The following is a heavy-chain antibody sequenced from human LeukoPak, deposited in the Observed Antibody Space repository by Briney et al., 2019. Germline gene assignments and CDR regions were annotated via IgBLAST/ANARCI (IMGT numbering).Heavy chain of an antibody. V-gene: IGHV4-30-4*08. Sequence: SETLSLTCTVSGGSISSGDYYWSWIRQPPGKGLEWIGYIYYSGSTYYNPSLKSRVTISVDTSKNQLSLKLSSVTAADTAVYYCARSITMIVVVRLDDAFDIWGQGTMVTVSS. CDR2: IYYSGST. D-gene: IGHD3-22*01. CDR1: GGSISSGDYY. J-gene: IGHJ3*02. CDR3: ARSITMIVVVRLDDAFDI.